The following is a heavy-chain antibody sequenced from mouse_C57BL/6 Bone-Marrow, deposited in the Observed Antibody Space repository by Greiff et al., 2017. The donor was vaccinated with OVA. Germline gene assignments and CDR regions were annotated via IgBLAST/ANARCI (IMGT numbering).Heavy chain of an antibody. CDR1: GYTFTSYW. J-gene: IGHJ4*01. D-gene: IGHD1-1*01. CDR3: ARDTTVVAGAMDY. Sequence: VQRVESGAELVKPGASVKLSCKASGYTFTSYWMHWVKQRPGQGLEWIGMIHPNSGSTNYNEKFKSKATLTVDKSSSTAYMQLSSLTSEDSAVYYCARDTTVVAGAMDYWGQGTSVTVSS. V-gene: IGHV1-64*01. CDR2: IHPNSGST.